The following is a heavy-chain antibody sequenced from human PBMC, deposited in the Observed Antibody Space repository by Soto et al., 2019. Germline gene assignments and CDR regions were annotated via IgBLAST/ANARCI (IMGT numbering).Heavy chain of an antibody. D-gene: IGHD2-2*02. CDR2: IYPGDSDA. CDR3: GRRGGKYTPMSEY. CDR1: GYTFSKYW. Sequence: AGESLKISCKGSGYTFSKYWIGWVRQTPGKGLEWMGMIYPGDSDARYSPSFEGQVTFSVDKSINTAYLQWNSLKASDTAMYYCGRRGGKYTPMSEYWGQGTLVTAS. V-gene: IGHV5-51*01. J-gene: IGHJ4*02.